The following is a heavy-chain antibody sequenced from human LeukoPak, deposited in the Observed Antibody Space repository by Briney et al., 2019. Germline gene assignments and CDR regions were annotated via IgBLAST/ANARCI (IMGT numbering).Heavy chain of an antibody. CDR1: GFTFSSYS. CDR2: LSGSGGNT. V-gene: IGHV3-23*01. D-gene: IGHD6-19*01. CDR3: AKPSVSGTGRSWFDA. Sequence: TGGSLRLSCAASGFTFSSYSMTWVRLAPGKGLEWVSVLSGSGGNTVYADSVKGRFTISRDNSKNTLYLQMNSLRAEDTAVYYCAKPSVSGTGRSWFDAWGQGTLVTVSS. J-gene: IGHJ5*02.